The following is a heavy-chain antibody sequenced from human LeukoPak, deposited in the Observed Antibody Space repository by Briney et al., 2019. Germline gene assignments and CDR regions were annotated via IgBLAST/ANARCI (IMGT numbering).Heavy chain of an antibody. J-gene: IGHJ3*02. CDR2: IIPIFGTA. CDR3: ARGVSWAFDI. V-gene: IGHV1-69*05. D-gene: IGHD2-8*01. CDR1: GGTFSSHA. Sequence: SVKVSCKASGGTFSSHAISWVRQAPGQGLEWMGRIIPIFGTANYAQKFQGRVTITTDESTSTAYMELSSLRSEDTAVYYCARGVSWAFDIWGQGTMVTVSS.